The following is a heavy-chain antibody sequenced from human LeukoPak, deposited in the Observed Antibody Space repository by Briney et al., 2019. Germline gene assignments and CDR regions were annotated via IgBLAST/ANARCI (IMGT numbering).Heavy chain of an antibody. V-gene: IGHV3-30*18. CDR2: ISYDGSNK. CDR3: AKDRGYSYGYFDY. D-gene: IGHD5-18*01. Sequence: GRSLRLSCAASRFTFSSYGMHWVRQAPGNGLEWVALISYDGSNKYYTDSVKGRFTISRDNSKNTLYLQMDSLRAEDRAVYYCAKDRGYSYGYFDYWGQGTLVTVSS. CDR1: RFTFSSYG. J-gene: IGHJ4*02.